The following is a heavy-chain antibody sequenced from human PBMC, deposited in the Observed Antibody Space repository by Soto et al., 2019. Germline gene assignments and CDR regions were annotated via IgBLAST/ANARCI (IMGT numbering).Heavy chain of an antibody. J-gene: IGHJ4*02. D-gene: IGHD3-3*01. Sequence: EVQLVESGGGLVQPGGSLRLSCAASGLTFSSYWMSWVRQAPGKGLEWGANIKEDGSDMYYVDSVKGRFTISRDNAKNSLYLQMNSLRAEDTAVYYCATEVWVYYDFWSGYSDYWGQGTLVTVSS. CDR2: IKEDGSDM. CDR1: GLTFSSYW. CDR3: ATEVWVYYDFWSGYSDY. V-gene: IGHV3-7*01.